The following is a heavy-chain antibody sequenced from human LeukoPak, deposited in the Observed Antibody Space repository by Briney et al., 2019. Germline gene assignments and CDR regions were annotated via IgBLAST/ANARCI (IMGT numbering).Heavy chain of an antibody. J-gene: IGHJ4*02. Sequence: ASVKVSCKASGYTFTSYGISWVRQAPGQGLEWMGVIAPSSGTTSYAQKFQGRVTMTRDTSTSTLYMELSSLTSEDTAVYYCARASGSSAVPFDYWGQGTLVTVSS. CDR1: GYTFTSYG. CDR2: IAPSSGTT. CDR3: ARASGSSAVPFDY. D-gene: IGHD3-10*01. V-gene: IGHV1-46*01.